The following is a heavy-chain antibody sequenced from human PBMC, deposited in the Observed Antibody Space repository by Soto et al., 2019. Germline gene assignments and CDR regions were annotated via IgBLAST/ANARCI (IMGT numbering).Heavy chain of an antibody. CDR3: ARDASSWYGSRGGDGYYYYYYGMDV. V-gene: IGHV1-3*01. J-gene: IGHJ6*02. CDR1: GYTFTSYA. CDR2: INAGNGNT. Sequence: ASVKVSCKASGYTFTSYAMHWVRQAPGQRLEWMGWINAGNGNTKYSQKFQGRVTITRDTSASTAYMELSSLRSEDTAVYYCARDASSWYGSRGGDGYYYYYYGMDVWGQGTTVTVSS. D-gene: IGHD6-13*01.